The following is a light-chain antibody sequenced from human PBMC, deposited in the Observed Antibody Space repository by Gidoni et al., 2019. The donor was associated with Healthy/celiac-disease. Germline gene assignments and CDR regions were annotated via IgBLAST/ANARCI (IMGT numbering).Light chain of an antibody. CDR1: QGISSW. J-gene: IGKJ4*01. Sequence: IQLTQSPSSVSASVGDRVTITCRASQGISSWLVWYQQKPGKAPKLLIYAASSLQSGVPSRCSGSGSGTDFTLTISSLQAEDFANYYCQQANSFPLTFGGGTKVEIK. CDR2: AAS. CDR3: QQANSFPLT. V-gene: IGKV1-12*01.